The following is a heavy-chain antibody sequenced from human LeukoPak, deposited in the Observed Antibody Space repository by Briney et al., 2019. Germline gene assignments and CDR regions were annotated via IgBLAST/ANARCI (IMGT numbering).Heavy chain of an antibody. Sequence: PGGSLRLSCAASGFTFSSYGMHWVRQAPGKGLEWVAVISYDGSNKYYADSVKGRFTISRDNSKNTLYLQMNSLRAEDTAVYYCAKGPCGGDCYSVRGYYYYYGMDVWGQGTTVTVSS. J-gene: IGHJ6*02. CDR3: AKGPCGGDCYSVRGYYYYYGMDV. CDR2: ISYDGSNK. V-gene: IGHV3-30*18. D-gene: IGHD2-21*02. CDR1: GFTFSSYG.